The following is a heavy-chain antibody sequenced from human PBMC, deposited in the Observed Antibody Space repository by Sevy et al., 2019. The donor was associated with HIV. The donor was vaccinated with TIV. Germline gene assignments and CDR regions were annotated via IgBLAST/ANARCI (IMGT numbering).Heavy chain of an antibody. V-gene: IGHV4-34*01. CDR2: INHSGST. D-gene: IGHD5-12*01. Sequence: SETLSLTCAVYGGSFSGYYWSWIRQPPGKGLEWIGEINHSGSTNYNPSLKSRVTISLDTSKNQFSLKLSSVTAADTAVYYCAAPSGYDSGYWGQGTLVTVSS. CDR3: AAPSGYDSGY. CDR1: GGSFSGYY. J-gene: IGHJ4*02.